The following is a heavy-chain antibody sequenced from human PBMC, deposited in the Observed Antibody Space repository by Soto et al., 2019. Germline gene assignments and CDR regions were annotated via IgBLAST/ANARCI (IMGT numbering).Heavy chain of an antibody. Sequence: QVQLQESGPGLVKPSQTLSLTYTVSGGSISSGGYYWSWIRQHPGKGLEWIGYIYYSGSTYYNPSLKSRVTLSVDPSKNQFSLKLSSVSAADTAVYYCARAIGNSGYDYGYYYYYMEVWGKGTTVTVSS. CDR3: ARAIGNSGYDYGYYYYYMEV. J-gene: IGHJ6*03. V-gene: IGHV4-31*03. D-gene: IGHD5-12*01. CDR1: GGSISSGGYY. CDR2: IYYSGST.